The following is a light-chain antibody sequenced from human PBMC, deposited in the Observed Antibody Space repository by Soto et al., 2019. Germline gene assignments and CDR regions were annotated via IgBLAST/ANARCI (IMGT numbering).Light chain of an antibody. J-gene: IGLJ1*01. CDR2: DVS. CDR1: SSDVGAYNY. CDR3: CSYTNRAYV. V-gene: IGLV2-11*01. Sequence: QSVLTQPRPVSGSPGQSVTISCTGTSSDVGAYNYVSWYQQHPAKAPNLMIYDVSKRPSGVPDRFSGAKSGNTASLTISGPQAEDEGDYYCCSYTNRAYVFGTGTKVTVL.